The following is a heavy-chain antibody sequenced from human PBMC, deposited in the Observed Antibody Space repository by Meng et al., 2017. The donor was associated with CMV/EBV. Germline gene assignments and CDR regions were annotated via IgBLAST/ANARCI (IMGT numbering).Heavy chain of an antibody. Sequence: ASVKVSCKASGYTFTSYYMHWVRQAPGQGLEWMGIINPSGGSTSYAQKFQGRVTMTRDTSTSTVYMERSSLRSEDTAVYYCARGTGIVGATGAFDIWGQGTMVTVSS. CDR3: ARGTGIVGATGAFDI. D-gene: IGHD1-26*01. V-gene: IGHV1-46*01. CDR1: GYTFTSYY. J-gene: IGHJ3*02. CDR2: INPSGGST.